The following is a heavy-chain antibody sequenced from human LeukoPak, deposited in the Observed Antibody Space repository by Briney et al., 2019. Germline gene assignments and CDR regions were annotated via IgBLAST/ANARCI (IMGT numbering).Heavy chain of an antibody. V-gene: IGHV3-43*02. Sequence: GGSLRLSCAASGFTFDDYAMHWVRQAPGKGLEWVSLISGDGGSTYYADSVKGRFTISRDNSKNSLYLQVNSLRTEDTALYYCAKDSAVYYYYGMDVWGQGTTVTVSS. CDR3: AKDSAVYYYYGMDV. CDR2: ISGDGGST. CDR1: GFTFDDYA. J-gene: IGHJ6*02.